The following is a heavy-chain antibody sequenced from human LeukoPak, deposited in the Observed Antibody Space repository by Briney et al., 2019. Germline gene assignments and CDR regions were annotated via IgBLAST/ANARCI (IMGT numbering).Heavy chain of an antibody. D-gene: IGHD4-11*01. CDR2: IYASGST. CDR3: ASNGVTSGPFDY. V-gene: IGHV4-4*07. Sequence: SETLSLTCTVSGGSISSYYWNWIRQPAGKGLEWIGRIYASGSTSYNPSLKSRVTMSVDTSKNQFSLKLSSVTAADTAVYYCASNGVTSGPFDYWGQGTLVTVSS. J-gene: IGHJ4*02. CDR1: GGSISSYY.